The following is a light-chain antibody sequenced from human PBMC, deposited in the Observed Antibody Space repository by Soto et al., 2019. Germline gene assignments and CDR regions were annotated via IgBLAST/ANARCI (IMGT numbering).Light chain of an antibody. J-gene: IGLJ3*02. V-gene: IGLV2-14*03. CDR1: SSDVGGYNY. CDR2: DVT. CDR3: GSYTSTSTWV. Sequence: QSVLTQPASVSGSPGQSITISCTGTSSDVGGYNYVSWYQQHPGKAPKLMIYDVTNRPSGVSNRFSGSKSGNTASLTISGLQADDEGDYYCGSYTSTSTWVFGGGTKLTVL.